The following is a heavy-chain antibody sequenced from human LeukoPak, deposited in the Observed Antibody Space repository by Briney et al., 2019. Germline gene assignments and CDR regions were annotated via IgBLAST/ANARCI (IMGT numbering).Heavy chain of an antibody. CDR2: IYHNGNT. Sequence: KASETLSLTCTVFGYSISSAYSWGWIRQPPGKGLEWIGSIYHNGNTYYNSSLKSRVTISVDTSENQFSLKLSSVTAADTAVYSCAREIRKGPAAKRAANWFDPWGQGTLVTVSS. V-gene: IGHV4-38-2*02. CDR3: AREIRKGPAAKRAANWFDP. J-gene: IGHJ5*02. CDR1: GYSISSAYS. D-gene: IGHD2-2*01.